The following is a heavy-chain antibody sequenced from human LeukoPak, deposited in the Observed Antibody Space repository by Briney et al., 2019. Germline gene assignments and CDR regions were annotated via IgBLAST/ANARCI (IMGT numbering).Heavy chain of an antibody. D-gene: IGHD1-1*01. CDR3: ARIWSARDWFDP. CDR2: IKKRSAAT. CDR1: GFTFRDYA. Sequence: GGSQRLSCAASGFTFRDYAMTWIRQAPGKGLEWISYIKKRSAATYYADSVAGRFVISRDDAKNSLNLHLTNLRVEDTATYFCARIWSARDWFDPWGQGT. J-gene: IGHJ5*02. V-gene: IGHV3-11*01.